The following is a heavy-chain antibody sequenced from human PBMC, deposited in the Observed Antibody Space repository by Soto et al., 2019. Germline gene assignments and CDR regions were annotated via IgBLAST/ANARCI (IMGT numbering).Heavy chain of an antibody. V-gene: IGHV3-23*01. CDR1: GFTFSSYA. J-gene: IGHJ3*02. Sequence: EVQLLESGGGLVQPGGSLRLSCAASGFTFSSYAMSWVRKAPGKGLEWVSTIRGSGGTTYYEDSVKGRFTFSRDNSKNTRYLKMNSMSAEETAVYYCAKTANGWFSAFDIWGQGTMVTVS. CDR2: IRGSGGTT. CDR3: AKTANGWFSAFDI. D-gene: IGHD6-19*01.